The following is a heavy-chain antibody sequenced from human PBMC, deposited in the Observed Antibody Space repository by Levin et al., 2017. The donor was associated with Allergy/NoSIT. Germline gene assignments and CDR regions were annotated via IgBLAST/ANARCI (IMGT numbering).Heavy chain of an antibody. CDR3: ARDSGGNGYPDY. CDR1: GGSISSYY. V-gene: IGHV4-4*07. D-gene: IGHD3-22*01. J-gene: IGHJ4*02. Sequence: SQTLSLTFTVSGGSISSYYWSWIRPPTGKGLEWIGRIYISGNTNYNTSLKSRIAMSLDTSRNQVSLNLNSVTAADTAVYYCARDSGGNGYPDYWGQGTLVTVSS. CDR2: IYISGNT.